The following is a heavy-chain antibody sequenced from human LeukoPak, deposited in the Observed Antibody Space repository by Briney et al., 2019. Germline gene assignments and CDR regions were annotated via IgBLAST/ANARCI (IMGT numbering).Heavy chain of an antibody. CDR3: AKDQGTAIFGVIIPDWYFDL. D-gene: IGHD3-3*01. CDR2: ISGGSSNI. V-gene: IGHV3-23*01. CDR1: GFTFSSYA. J-gene: IGHJ2*01. Sequence: GGSLRLSCAASGFTFSSYAMNWVRQAPREGLEWVSRISGGSSNIYYADSVKGRFTTSRDNSQNTLYLQMNSLRAEDTAVYYCAKDQGTAIFGVIIPDWYFDLWGRGTLVTVSS.